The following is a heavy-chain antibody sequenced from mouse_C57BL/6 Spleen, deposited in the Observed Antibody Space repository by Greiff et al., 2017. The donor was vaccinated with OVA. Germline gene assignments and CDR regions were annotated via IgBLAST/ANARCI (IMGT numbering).Heavy chain of an antibody. J-gene: IGHJ2*01. CDR2: ISYDGSN. CDR3: ARAGYFYFDY. CDR1: GYSITSGYY. Sequence: ESGPGLVKPSQSLSLTCSVTGYSITSGYYWNWIRQFPGNKLEWMGYISYDGSNNYNPSLKNRISITRDTSKNQFFLKLNSVTTEDTATYYCARAGYFYFDYWGQGTTLTVSS. D-gene: IGHD2-3*01. V-gene: IGHV3-6*01.